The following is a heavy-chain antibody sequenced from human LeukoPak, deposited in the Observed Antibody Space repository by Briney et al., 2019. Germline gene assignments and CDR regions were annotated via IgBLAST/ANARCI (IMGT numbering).Heavy chain of an antibody. CDR2: IERSGST. V-gene: IGHV4-34*01. D-gene: IGHD3-10*01. CDR3: ARGRGDFYYGLDV. CDR1: GDSFRGYH. Sequence: PSETLSLTCAVNGDSFRGYHWSWVRQPPGKELEWIGEIERSGSTNYSPSLERRVTISVDTSKIQFSLRLRSVTAADTAVYYCARGRGDFYYGLDVWGPGTTVTVSS. J-gene: IGHJ6*02.